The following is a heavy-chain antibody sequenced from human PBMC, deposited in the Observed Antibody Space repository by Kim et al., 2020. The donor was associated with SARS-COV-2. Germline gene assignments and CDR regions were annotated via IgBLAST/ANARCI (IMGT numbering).Heavy chain of an antibody. CDR2: ISYDGSNK. V-gene: IGHV3-30*18. Sequence: GRSLRLSCAASGFTFSSYGMHWVRQAPGKGLEWVAVISYDGSNKYYADSVKGRFTISRDNSKNTLYLQMNSLRAEDTAVYYCAKTSRGGYYYGMDVWGQGTTVTVSS. D-gene: IGHD3-10*01. J-gene: IGHJ6*02. CDR3: AKTSRGGYYYGMDV. CDR1: GFTFSSYG.